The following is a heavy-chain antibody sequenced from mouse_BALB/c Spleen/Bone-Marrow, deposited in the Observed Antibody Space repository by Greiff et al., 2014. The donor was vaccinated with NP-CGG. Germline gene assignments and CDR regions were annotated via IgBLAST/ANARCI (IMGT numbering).Heavy chain of an antibody. CDR3: AQGYDWAMDY. Sequence: VQLQQSGAELVKPGASVKLSCTASGFNIKDTYMHWVKQRPEQGLEWIGRIDPANGNTKYDPKFQGKATITADTSSNTAYLQLNSLTSEDTAVYYCAQGYDWAMDYWGQGTLVTVSS. J-gene: IGHJ4*01. CDR2: IDPANGNT. CDR1: GFNIKDTY. V-gene: IGHV14-3*02. D-gene: IGHD2-14*01.